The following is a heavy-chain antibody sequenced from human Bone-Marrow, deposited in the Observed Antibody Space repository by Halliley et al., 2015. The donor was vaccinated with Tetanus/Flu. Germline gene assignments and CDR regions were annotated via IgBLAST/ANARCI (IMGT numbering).Heavy chain of an antibody. CDR2: NKDKGYTT. V-gene: IGHV3-72*01. J-gene: IGHJ4*02. CDR3: ARDPGGGSSGWYYFDL. D-gene: IGHD6-19*01. Sequence: NKDKGYTTEYAATVKGRFRILRDDSRKSLYLQMESLKAEDTAVYYCARDPGGGSSGWYYFDLWGQGTLVTVSS.